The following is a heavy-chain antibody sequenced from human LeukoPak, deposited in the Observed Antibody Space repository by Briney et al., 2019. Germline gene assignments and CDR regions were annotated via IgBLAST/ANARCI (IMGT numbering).Heavy chain of an antibody. Sequence: GGSLRLSCAGSGFIFSTYWMSWVRLAPGKGLEWVANINQDGSEKFYVDSVKGRFTISRDNAKNLLYVQMNSLRAEDTAVYYCVRGFDGYYGFDLWGQGTMVTVSS. CDR1: GFIFSTYW. V-gene: IGHV3-7*05. J-gene: IGHJ3*01. CDR3: VRGFDGYYGFDL. CDR2: INQDGSEK. D-gene: IGHD5-24*01.